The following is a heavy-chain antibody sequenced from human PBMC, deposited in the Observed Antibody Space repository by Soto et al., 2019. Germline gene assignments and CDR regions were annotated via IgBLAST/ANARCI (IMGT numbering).Heavy chain of an antibody. CDR2: INHSGST. CDR3: ARARKKYYDFWSGYNWFDP. CDR1: GGSFSGYY. V-gene: IGHV4-34*01. D-gene: IGHD3-3*01. J-gene: IGHJ5*02. Sequence: SETLSLTCAVYGGSFSGYYWSWIRQPPGKGLEWIGEINHSGSTNYNPSLKSRVTISVDTSKNQFSLKLSSVTAADTAVYYCARARKKYYDFWSGYNWFDPWGQGTLVTVSS.